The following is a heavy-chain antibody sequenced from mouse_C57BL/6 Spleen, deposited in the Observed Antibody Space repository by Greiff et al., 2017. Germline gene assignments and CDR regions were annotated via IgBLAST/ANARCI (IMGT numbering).Heavy chain of an antibody. Sequence: DVKLQESGPGLVKPSQSLSLTCSVTGYSITSGYYWNWIRQFPGNNLEWMGYISYDGSNNYNPSLKNRIAITRDTAKNQLFLKLNSVTTEDTATYDCARDRTGTFDYWGQGTTLTVSS. CDR1: GYSITSGYY. CDR3: ARDRTGTFDY. J-gene: IGHJ2*01. D-gene: IGHD4-1*01. CDR2: ISYDGSN. V-gene: IGHV3-6*01.